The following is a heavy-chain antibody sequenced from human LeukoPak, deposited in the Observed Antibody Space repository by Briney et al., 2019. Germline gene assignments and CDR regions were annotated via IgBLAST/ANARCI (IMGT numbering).Heavy chain of an antibody. D-gene: IGHD5-18*01. CDR1: GASISSSNHY. Sequence: PSETLSLTCSVSGASISSSNHYWGWIRQPPGKGLEWIGSIYYSGSTHYSLSLKSRVTVSVDTSKNQFSLNPSSVTAADTAVYYCARYTYGSTSDFWGQGTLVTVSS. J-gene: IGHJ4*02. V-gene: IGHV4-39*01. CDR2: IYYSGST. CDR3: ARYTYGSTSDF.